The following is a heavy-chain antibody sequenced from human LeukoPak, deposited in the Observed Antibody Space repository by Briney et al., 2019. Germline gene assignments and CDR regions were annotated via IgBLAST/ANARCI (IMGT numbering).Heavy chain of an antibody. V-gene: IGHV1-8*02. CDR3: ARGIKIEVAAY. CDR1: GYTFTNYD. J-gene: IGHJ4*02. D-gene: IGHD2-15*01. CDR2: MNPKSGTT. Sequence: ASVTVSCKTSGYTFTNYDINGVRPAPGQGGAWMGWMNPKSGTTGYAQKFQGRLTMTRNTSISTAYRELSSLRSDDTAVYYCARGIKIEVAAYWGQGTLVTVSS.